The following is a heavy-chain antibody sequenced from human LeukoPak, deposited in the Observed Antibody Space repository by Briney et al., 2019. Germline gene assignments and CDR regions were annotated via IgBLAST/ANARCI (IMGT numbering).Heavy chain of an antibody. CDR2: IYYSGST. V-gene: IGHV4-30-4*01. J-gene: IGHJ4*02. D-gene: IGHD2-15*01. CDR3: ARVGVPSEARVAATDY. CDR1: GGSISSGDYY. Sequence: SETLSLTCTVSGGSISSGDYYWSWIRQPPGKGLEWIGYIYYSGSTYYNPSLKSRVTISVDTSKNQFSLKLSSVTAADAAAYYCARVGVPSEARVAATDYWGQGTLVTVSS.